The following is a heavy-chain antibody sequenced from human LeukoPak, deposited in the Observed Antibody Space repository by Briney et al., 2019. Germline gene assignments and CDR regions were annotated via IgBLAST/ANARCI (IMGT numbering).Heavy chain of an antibody. J-gene: IGHJ5*02. CDR2: INPNSGGT. CDR3: ARKYDILTGYDNWFDP. CDR1: GYTFTDYY. V-gene: IGHV1-2*02. Sequence: ASVKVSCKASGYTFTDYYLHWVRQAPGQGLEWMGWINPNSGGTNYAQKFQGRVTMTRDTSISTAYMELSRLRSDDTAVYYCARKYDILTGYDNWFDPWGRGTLVTVSS. D-gene: IGHD3-9*01.